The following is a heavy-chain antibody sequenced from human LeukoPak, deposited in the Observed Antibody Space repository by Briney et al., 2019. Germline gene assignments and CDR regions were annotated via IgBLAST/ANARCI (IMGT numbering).Heavy chain of an antibody. Sequence: ASVKVSCKASGYTFTGYCMHWVRQAPGQGLEWMGWINPNSGGTNYAQKFQGRVTMTRDTSISTAYMELSRLRSDDTAVYYCARGFLAPAAAGIWFDPWGQGTLVTVSS. V-gene: IGHV1-2*02. CDR1: GYTFTGYC. D-gene: IGHD6-13*01. CDR3: ARGFLAPAAAGIWFDP. J-gene: IGHJ5*02. CDR2: INPNSGGT.